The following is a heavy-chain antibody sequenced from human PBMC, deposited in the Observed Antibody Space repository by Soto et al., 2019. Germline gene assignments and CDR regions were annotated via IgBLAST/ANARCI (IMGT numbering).Heavy chain of an antibody. CDR3: ARSATVTHYYYYYGLDV. J-gene: IGHJ6*02. CDR2: IYPGDSDT. CDR1: GYRFTSYW. D-gene: IGHD4-4*01. Sequence: ESLKISCKGSGYRFTSYWIGWVRQMPGKGLEWMGIIYPGDSDTRYSPSFQGQVSISADKSISTAYLQWSSLKASDTAMYYCARSATVTHYYYYYGLDVWGQGTTVTVSS. V-gene: IGHV5-51*01.